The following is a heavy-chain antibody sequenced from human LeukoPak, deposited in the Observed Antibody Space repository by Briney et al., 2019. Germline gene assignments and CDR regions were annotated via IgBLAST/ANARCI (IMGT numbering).Heavy chain of an antibody. D-gene: IGHD6-19*01. J-gene: IGHJ4*02. CDR3: ARRGGSGWYSH. Sequence: GASVKVSCKASGYTFTSNYMHWVRQAPGQGLEWMGVIAPSSGTTSYAQKFQGRVTMTRDTSTSTLYMELSSLTSEDTAVYYCARRGGSGWYSHWGQGTLVTVSS. CDR2: IAPSSGTT. CDR1: GYTFTSNY. V-gene: IGHV1-46*01.